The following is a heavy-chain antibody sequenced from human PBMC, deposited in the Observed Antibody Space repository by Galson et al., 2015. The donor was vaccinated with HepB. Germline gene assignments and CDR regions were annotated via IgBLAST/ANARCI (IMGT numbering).Heavy chain of an antibody. CDR1: GYAFTNYF. Sequence: SVKVSCKASGYAFTNYFMHWLRQAPGQGLEWMGVISPSGGSTAYAQSLQGRVTMTSDTSTSTVYMELSSLRSDDTAVFFCARFLGSGTPFDYWGQGTLVTVSS. CDR3: ARFLGSGTPFDY. CDR2: ISPSGGST. V-gene: IGHV1-46*01. J-gene: IGHJ4*02. D-gene: IGHD5-12*01.